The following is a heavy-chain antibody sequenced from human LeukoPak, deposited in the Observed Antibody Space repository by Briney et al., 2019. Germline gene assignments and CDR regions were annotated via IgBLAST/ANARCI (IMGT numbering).Heavy chain of an antibody. J-gene: IGHJ3*02. D-gene: IGHD3-10*01. V-gene: IGHV1-2*02. CDR2: INPNSGGT. Sequence: ASVKVSCKASEYLLTDYYIHWVRQAPGQGLEWLGWINPNSGGTNYAQKFQGRVTMTRDKSIRTAYMELSRLTSDDTAVYYCARNIWFGESADAFDIWGQGTMVTVSS. CDR1: EYLLTDYY. CDR3: ARNIWFGESADAFDI.